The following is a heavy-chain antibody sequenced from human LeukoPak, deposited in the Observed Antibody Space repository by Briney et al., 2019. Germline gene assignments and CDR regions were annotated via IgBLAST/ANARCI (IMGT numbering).Heavy chain of an antibody. V-gene: IGHV4-39*01. CDR3: ARQTYYYDSSGHPYWYFDL. Sequence: PSETLSLTCTVSGVSISRSSDYWGWIRQPPGKVLEWIGTMYYSGSTYYSPSLKSRLTMAVDTSKNQFSLKLSSVTVADTAIYYCARQTYYYDSSGHPYWYFDLWGRGTLVTVSS. D-gene: IGHD3-22*01. J-gene: IGHJ2*01. CDR1: GVSISRSSDY. CDR2: MYYSGST.